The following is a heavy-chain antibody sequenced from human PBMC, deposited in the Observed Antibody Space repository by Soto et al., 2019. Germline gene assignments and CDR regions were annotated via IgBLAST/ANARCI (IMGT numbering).Heavy chain of an antibody. Sequence: VGSLRLSCAASGFTFSNAWMNWVRQAPGKGLEWVGRTKSKTDGGTTDYAAPVKGRFTISRDDSKNTLYLQMNSLKAEDTAVYYCAKDLDCSNTSCPDALDIWGQGTMVTVSS. J-gene: IGHJ3*02. CDR2: TKSKTDGGTT. V-gene: IGHV3-15*07. D-gene: IGHD2-2*01. CDR3: AKDLDCSNTSCPDALDI. CDR1: GFTFSNAW.